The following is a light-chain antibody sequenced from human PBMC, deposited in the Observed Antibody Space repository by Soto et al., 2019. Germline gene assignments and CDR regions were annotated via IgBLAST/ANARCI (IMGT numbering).Light chain of an antibody. CDR1: SSNIGAGYD. V-gene: IGLV1-40*01. J-gene: IGLJ1*01. Sequence: QSVLTQPPSVSGAPGQRVTISCTGSSSNIGAGYDVHWYQQVPGTAPKLLIYGNSNRPSGVPDRFSGSKSATSASLAITGLQAEDEADYYCQSYDSSLSGRVFGTGTKLTVL. CDR3: QSYDSSLSGRV. CDR2: GNS.